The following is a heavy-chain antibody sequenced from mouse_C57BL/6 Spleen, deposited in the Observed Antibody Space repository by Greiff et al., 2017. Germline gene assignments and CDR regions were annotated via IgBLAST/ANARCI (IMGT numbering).Heavy chain of an antibody. Sequence: EVKLVESGGGLVQPGGSLSLSCAASGFTFTDYYMSWVRQPPGKALEWLGFIRNKANGYTTEYSASVKGRFTISRDNSQSILYLQMNALRAEDSATYYCARSSDGYYDYWYFDVWGTGTTVTVSS. D-gene: IGHD2-3*01. V-gene: IGHV7-3*01. J-gene: IGHJ1*03. CDR2: IRNKANGYTT. CDR3: ARSSDGYYDYWYFDV. CDR1: GFTFTDYY.